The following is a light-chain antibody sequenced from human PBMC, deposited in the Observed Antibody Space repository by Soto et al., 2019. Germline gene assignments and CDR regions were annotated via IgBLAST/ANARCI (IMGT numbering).Light chain of an antibody. Sequence: DIQMTQSPSSLPASVGDRVTITCRASQSISSYLNWYQQKPGKAPKLLIYAASSLQSGVPSRFSGSGSGTDFTLTISSLQPEDFATYYCQQYDNYPLTFGGGTKVEI. CDR2: AAS. J-gene: IGKJ4*01. V-gene: IGKV1-39*01. CDR1: QSISSY. CDR3: QQYDNYPLT.